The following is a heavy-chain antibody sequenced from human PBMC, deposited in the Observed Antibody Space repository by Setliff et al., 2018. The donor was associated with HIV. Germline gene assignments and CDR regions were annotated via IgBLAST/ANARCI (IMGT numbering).Heavy chain of an antibody. V-gene: IGHV4-59*08. J-gene: IGHJ6*02. D-gene: IGHD6-6*01. CDR2: IYYSGMT. CDR1: GGSISSYY. CDR3: ARSPSYSSSFSYYYYSMDV. Sequence: PSETLSLTCSVSGGSISSYYWSWIRQPPGKGLEWIGDIYYSGMTNYNPSLQSRLTISLDTSKNQFSLKLSSVTAADTAVYYCARSPSYSSSFSYYYYSMDVWGQGTTVTVSS.